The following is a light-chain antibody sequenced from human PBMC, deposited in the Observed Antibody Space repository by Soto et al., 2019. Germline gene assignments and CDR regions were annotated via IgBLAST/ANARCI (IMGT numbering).Light chain of an antibody. V-gene: IGLV1-44*01. Sequence: QSVLTQPPSASGTPGQTVTISCSGTRSNIGGHAVNWYQQLPGTAPKRLIFSSDQRPSGVPDRFSGSKSGTSASLAVSGLQSEDEADYYCAAWDDSLNGYVFGTGTKLTVL. CDR2: SSD. CDR1: RSNIGGHA. CDR3: AAWDDSLNGYV. J-gene: IGLJ1*01.